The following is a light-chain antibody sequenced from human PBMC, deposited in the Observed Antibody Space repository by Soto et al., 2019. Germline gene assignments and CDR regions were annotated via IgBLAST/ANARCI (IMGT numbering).Light chain of an antibody. CDR1: QSVSSSY. CDR2: GAS. Sequence: EIVLTQSPGTLSLSPGERATLSCRASQSVSSSYLAWYQQKPGQAPRLLIYGASSRATGIPDGFSGSGSGTDFTLTISRLEPEDFAVYYCQQYCSSSYTFGKGTKLEIK. V-gene: IGKV3-20*01. J-gene: IGKJ2*01. CDR3: QQYCSSSYT.